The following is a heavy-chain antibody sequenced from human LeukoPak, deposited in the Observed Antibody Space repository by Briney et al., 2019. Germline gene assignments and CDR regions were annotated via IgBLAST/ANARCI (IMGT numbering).Heavy chain of an antibody. CDR3: ARDPDNYYDSSGSFDY. Sequence: GGSPRLSCAASGFTFSSYSMNWVRQAPGKGLEWVSYISSSSSTIYYADSVKGRFTISRDNAKNSLYLQMNSLRAEDTAVYYCARDPDNYYDSSGSFDYWGQGTLVTVSS. J-gene: IGHJ4*02. CDR1: GFTFSSYS. D-gene: IGHD3-22*01. V-gene: IGHV3-48*01. CDR2: ISSSSSTI.